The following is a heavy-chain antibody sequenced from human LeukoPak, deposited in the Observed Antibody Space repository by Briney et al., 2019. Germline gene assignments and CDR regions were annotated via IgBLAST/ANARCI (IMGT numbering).Heavy chain of an antibody. CDR3: ARGGSYGGYHSY. J-gene: IGHJ4*02. Sequence: GGSLRLSCAASGFSVTDSTINWVRQAPGKGLEWVAHIFNDETTQYADAVKGRFSIYRDNAKNSLYLQMNSLRAEDTALYYCARGGSYGGYHSYWGQGTLVTVSS. CDR2: IFNDETT. V-gene: IGHV3-69-1*01. CDR1: GFSVTDST. D-gene: IGHD4-23*01.